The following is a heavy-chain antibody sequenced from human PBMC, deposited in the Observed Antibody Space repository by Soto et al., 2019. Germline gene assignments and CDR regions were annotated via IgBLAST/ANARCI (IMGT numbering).Heavy chain of an antibody. CDR3: ARDIVSDGPSANDAFDL. CDR1: GFTFSDTL. J-gene: IGHJ3*01. Sequence: QVQLVQSGAELKKPGASVNISCQASGFTFSDTLIIWVRQGPGQRLEWMGWINPANGNTRYSESFQGRVTISSLSSASTAHVALSDLTSEHTAVYYCARDIVSDGPSANDAFDLWGQGTMITVSS. CDR2: INPANGNT. D-gene: IGHD1-26*01. V-gene: IGHV1-3*01.